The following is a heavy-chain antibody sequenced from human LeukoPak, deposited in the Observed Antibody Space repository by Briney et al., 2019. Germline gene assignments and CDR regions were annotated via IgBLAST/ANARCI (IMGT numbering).Heavy chain of an antibody. CDR1: GYTFTSYA. CDR2: INAGNGNT. D-gene: IGHD6-19*01. V-gene: IGHV1-3*01. Sequence: GASVKVSCKASGYTFTSYAMHWVRQAPGQRLEWMGWINAGNGNTKYSQKFQGRVTITRDTSAGTAYMELSRLRSEDTAVYYCARDRRSSGWYEYYGMDVWGQGTTVTVSS. CDR3: ARDRRSSGWYEYYGMDV. J-gene: IGHJ6*02.